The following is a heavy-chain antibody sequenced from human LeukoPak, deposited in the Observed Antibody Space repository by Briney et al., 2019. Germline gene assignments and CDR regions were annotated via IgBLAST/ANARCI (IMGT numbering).Heavy chain of an antibody. J-gene: IGHJ6*02. CDR3: ARDIVVVPAAMARYYYYGMDV. D-gene: IGHD2-2*01. CDR1: GYTFTSYG. V-gene: IGHV1-18*01. CDR2: LSAYNGNT. Sequence: ASVKVSCKASGYTFTSYGISRVRQAPGQGLEWMGWLSAYNGNTNYAQKLQGRVTMTTDTSTSTAYMELRSLRSDDTAVYYCARDIVVVPAAMARYYYYGMDVWGQGTTVTVSS.